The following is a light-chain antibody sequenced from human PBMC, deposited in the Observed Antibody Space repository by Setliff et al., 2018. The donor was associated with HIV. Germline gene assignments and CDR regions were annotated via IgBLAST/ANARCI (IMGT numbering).Light chain of an antibody. Sequence: QSALAQPASVSGSPGQSITISCTGTSSDVGTYNAVYWYQQHPGKAPKLMIYDVSTRPSGVSNRFSGSKSGNTASLTISGLQAEDEAEYYCSSYGSSGTFYVFGTGTKVT. J-gene: IGLJ1*01. CDR3: SSYGSSGTFYV. V-gene: IGLV2-14*01. CDR1: SSDVGTYNA. CDR2: DVS.